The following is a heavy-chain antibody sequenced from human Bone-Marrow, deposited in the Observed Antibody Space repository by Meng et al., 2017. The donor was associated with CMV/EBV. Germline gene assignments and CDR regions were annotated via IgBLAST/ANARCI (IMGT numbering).Heavy chain of an antibody. D-gene: IGHD3-3*01. CDR2: IIPIFGTA. CDR3: ARDSRPYYDFWQWFDP. Sequence: SVKVSCKASGGTFSSYAISWVRQAPGQGLEWMGGIIPIFGTANYAQKFQGRVTITTDESTSTAYMELSSLRSEDTAVYYCARDSRPYYDFWQWFDPWGQGTLVTVSS. J-gene: IGHJ5*02. CDR1: GGTFSSYA. V-gene: IGHV1-69*05.